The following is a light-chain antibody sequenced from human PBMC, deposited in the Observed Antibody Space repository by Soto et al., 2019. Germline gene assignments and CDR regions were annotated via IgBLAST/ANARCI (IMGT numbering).Light chain of an antibody. CDR3: QQDSHWPLT. J-gene: IGKJ4*01. CDR2: GSS. Sequence: EIVMTQSPASLSVSPGDRATLFCRATQSVYSNVAWYQQKPGQAPRLLISGSSTRAPGLPDRFSGSGSGTEFTLTVANLQSEDLAIYYCQQDSHWPLTFGGGTKVEIK. CDR1: QSVYSN. V-gene: IGKV3-15*01.